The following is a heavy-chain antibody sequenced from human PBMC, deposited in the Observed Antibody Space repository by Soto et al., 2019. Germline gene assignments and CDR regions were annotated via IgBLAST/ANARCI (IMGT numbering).Heavy chain of an antibody. J-gene: IGHJ3*02. CDR3: ARDSGDYDYIWGSYRDHDAFDI. CDR1: GFTFSSYS. D-gene: IGHD3-16*02. CDR2: ISSSSSYI. Sequence: GGSLRLSCAASGFTFSSYSMNWVRQAPGKGLEWVSSISSSSSYIYYADSVKGRFTISRDNAKNSLYLQMNSLRAEDTAVYYCARDSGDYDYIWGSYRDHDAFDIWGQGTMVTVSS. V-gene: IGHV3-21*01.